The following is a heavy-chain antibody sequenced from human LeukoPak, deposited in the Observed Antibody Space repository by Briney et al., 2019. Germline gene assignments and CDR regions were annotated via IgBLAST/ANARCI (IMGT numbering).Heavy chain of an antibody. Sequence: GSLRLSCVASGFILGSYWMSWVRQAPGKGLEWVANKRQDGSEKYYVDSVKGRLTNSSDNAKNSLYLQMNNLSPADTAIYFSARAGYYGDDAFDLWGQGTRVTVSS. CDR1: GFILGSYW. V-gene: IGHV3-7*01. D-gene: IGHD2/OR15-2a*01. CDR2: KRQDGSEK. J-gene: IGHJ3*01. CDR3: ARAGYYGDDAFDL.